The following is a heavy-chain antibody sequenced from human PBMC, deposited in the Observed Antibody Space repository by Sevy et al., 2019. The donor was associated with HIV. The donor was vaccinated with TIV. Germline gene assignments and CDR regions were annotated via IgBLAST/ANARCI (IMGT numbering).Heavy chain of an antibody. Sequence: SETLSLTCTVSGGSISSGGYYWSWIRQHPGKGLEWIGYIYYSGSTYYNPSLKSRVTISVDTSKNQFSLKLSSVTAADTAVYYCARRALTGEEQDYFDYWGQGTLVTVSS. D-gene: IGHD1-20*01. J-gene: IGHJ4*02. CDR2: IYYSGST. CDR1: GGSISSGGYY. V-gene: IGHV4-31*03. CDR3: ARRALTGEEQDYFDY.